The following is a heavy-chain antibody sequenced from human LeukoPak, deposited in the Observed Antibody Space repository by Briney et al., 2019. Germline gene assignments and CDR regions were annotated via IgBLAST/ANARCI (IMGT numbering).Heavy chain of an antibody. D-gene: IGHD3-10*01. CDR3: AKDGRGRTFFGDIEY. CDR2: ISNDGDSE. CDR1: GFSFSLYG. Sequence: GGSLRLSCAASGFSFSLYGMHWVRQAPGKGLEWVAVISNDGDSEYYSDSVKGRFTISRDNAKDTLYLQMDSLRRDDTAVYFCAKDGRGRTFFGDIEYWGQGTLVALSS. V-gene: IGHV3-30*18. J-gene: IGHJ4*02.